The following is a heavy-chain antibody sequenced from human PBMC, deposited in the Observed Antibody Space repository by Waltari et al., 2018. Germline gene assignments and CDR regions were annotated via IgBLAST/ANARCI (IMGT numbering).Heavy chain of an antibody. CDR1: GFTFTDYW. Sequence: EVHLVESGGGLVQPGGPLRLSCAASGFTFTDYWTSWVRPAPGKGPEWVANIHKDGSEKNYLDYVKGRFTISRDNAKDSVYLQMNSLRADDTAMYYCVRDHWGPDYWGQGTLVTVSS. CDR3: VRDHWGPDY. D-gene: IGHD7-27*01. J-gene: IGHJ4*02. CDR2: IHKDGSEK. V-gene: IGHV3-7*01.